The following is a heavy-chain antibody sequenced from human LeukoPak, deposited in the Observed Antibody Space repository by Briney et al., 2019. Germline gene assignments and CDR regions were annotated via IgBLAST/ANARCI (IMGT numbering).Heavy chain of an antibody. CDR3: ARDPYSGYDWGY. D-gene: IGHD5-12*01. V-gene: IGHV3-21*01. Sequence: GSLRLSCAASEFTFSNYNMNWVRQAPGKGLEWVSSISRSSSYIYYGDSVKGRFTISRDNAKNSLYLQMNSLRAEDTAVYYCARDPYSGYDWGYWGQGTLVTVSS. CDR1: EFTFSNYN. J-gene: IGHJ4*02. CDR2: ISRSSSYI.